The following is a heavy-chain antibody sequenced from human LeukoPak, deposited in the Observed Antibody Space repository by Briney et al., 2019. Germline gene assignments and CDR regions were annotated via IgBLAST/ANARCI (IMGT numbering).Heavy chain of an antibody. CDR2: ISGGGGST. J-gene: IGHJ4*02. CDR1: GLTFSSYA. D-gene: IGHD1-26*01. Sequence: TGGSLRLSCAASGLTFSSYAMSWVRQAPEKGLEWVSAISGGGGSTYYADSVKGRFTISRDNPKNTLYLQMNSLRAEDTAVYYCAEGYSGSYFSYRGQGTLVTVSS. V-gene: IGHV3-23*01. CDR3: AEGYSGSYFSY.